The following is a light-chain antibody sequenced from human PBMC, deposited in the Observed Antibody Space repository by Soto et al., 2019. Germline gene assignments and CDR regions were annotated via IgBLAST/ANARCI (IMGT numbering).Light chain of an antibody. CDR2: AAS. CDR3: QQYGSSSWT. V-gene: IGKV3-20*01. J-gene: IGKJ1*01. CDR1: RSFASSY. Sequence: EIVLTQSPVTLSLSPGERATLSCRASRSFASSYLGWYQQKPGQAPRLLIYAASTRATGIPDRFSGSGSATDFTLTISRLEPEDFAVYYCQQYGSSSWTFGQGTKVEIK.